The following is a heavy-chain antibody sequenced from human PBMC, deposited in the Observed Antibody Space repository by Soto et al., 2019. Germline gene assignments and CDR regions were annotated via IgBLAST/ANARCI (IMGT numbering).Heavy chain of an antibody. J-gene: IGHJ6*02. D-gene: IGHD2-15*01. Sequence: ASVKVSCKTSGYTFSNYGINWVRQAPGQGLEWMGWINAYNGKTNFAQRLQGRVTLTTDTSTSTAYMELMSLRSDDTAVYYCASVETQRYYYGMDVCGQGTTVTVSS. V-gene: IGHV1-18*01. CDR3: ASVETQRYYYGMDV. CDR1: GYTFSNYG. CDR2: INAYNGKT.